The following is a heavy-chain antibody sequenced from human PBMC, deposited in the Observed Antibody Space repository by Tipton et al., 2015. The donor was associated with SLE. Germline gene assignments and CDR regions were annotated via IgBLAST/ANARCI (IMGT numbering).Heavy chain of an antibody. J-gene: IGHJ4*02. CDR1: GGSISSYY. Sequence: TLSLTCTVSGGSISSYYWSWIRQPPGKGLEWIGRIYYIGSTSYNPSLKSRVTISVDTSKNQFSLQLNSVTPEDTAVYYCARVWGTGSRGVDYWGQGTLVTVSS. CDR2: IYYIGST. V-gene: IGHV4-59*12. CDR3: ARVWGTGSRGVDY. D-gene: IGHD2-2*01.